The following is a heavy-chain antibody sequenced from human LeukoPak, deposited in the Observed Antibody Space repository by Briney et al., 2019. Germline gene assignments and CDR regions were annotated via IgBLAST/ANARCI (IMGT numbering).Heavy chain of an antibody. D-gene: IGHD4-17*01. Sequence: SETLSLTCAVSGGSIRSSYWWSWVRQPPGKGLEWIGEVYDSGSTNYNPSLKSRVTISVDTSKNQFSLKLSSVTAADTAVYYCARYGLRGLVAFRSHKNWFDPWGQGTLVTVSS. V-gene: IGHV4-4*02. CDR2: VYDSGST. J-gene: IGHJ5*02. CDR3: ARYGLRGLVAFRSHKNWFDP. CDR1: GGSIRSSYW.